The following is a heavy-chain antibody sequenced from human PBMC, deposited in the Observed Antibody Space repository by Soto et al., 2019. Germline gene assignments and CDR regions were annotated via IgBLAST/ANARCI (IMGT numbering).Heavy chain of an antibody. D-gene: IGHD5-12*01. Sequence: PSETLSLTCTVSGGSISSGGYYWSWIRQHPGKGLEWIGYIYYSGSTYYNPSLKSRVTISVDTSKNQFSLKLSSVTAADTAVYYCARDASAYDWEIGGWYPRGFDPWGQGTLVTVSS. J-gene: IGHJ5*02. CDR3: ARDASAYDWEIGGWYPRGFDP. CDR1: GGSISSGGYY. V-gene: IGHV4-31*03. CDR2: IYYSGST.